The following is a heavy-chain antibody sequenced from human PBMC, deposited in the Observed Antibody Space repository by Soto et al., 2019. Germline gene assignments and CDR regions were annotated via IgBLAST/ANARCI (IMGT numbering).Heavy chain of an antibody. CDR3: AVLYSSGWYYFQH. CDR2: ISSSSSYI. J-gene: IGHJ1*01. V-gene: IGHV3-21*01. Sequence: GGSLRLACSASGVTFSSYSMNWVRQAPGKGLEWVSSISSSSSYIYYADSVKGRFTISRDNAKNSLYLQMNSLRAEDTAAYYCAVLYSSGWYYFQHWGQGTLVTVSS. D-gene: IGHD6-19*01. CDR1: GVTFSSYS.